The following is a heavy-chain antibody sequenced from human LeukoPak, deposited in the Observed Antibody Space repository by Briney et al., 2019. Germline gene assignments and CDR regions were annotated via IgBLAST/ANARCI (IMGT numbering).Heavy chain of an antibody. CDR3: TPLDY. V-gene: IGHV3-73*01. CDR1: GFTFSVST. Sequence: PGETLRLSCAASGFTFSVSTMHWVRQASGKGLEWVGRIRSKTNSYATAYPASVKGRFTISRDDSKNTAYVQMNSLKTEDTAVYYCTPLDYWGQGTLVTVSS. J-gene: IGHJ4*02. CDR2: IRSKTNSYAT.